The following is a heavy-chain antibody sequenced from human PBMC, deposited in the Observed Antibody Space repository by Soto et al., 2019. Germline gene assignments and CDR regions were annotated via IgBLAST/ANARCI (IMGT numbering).Heavy chain of an antibody. J-gene: IGHJ6*02. V-gene: IGHV1-69*13. Sequence: SVKVSCKASGGTFSSYAISWVRQAPGQGLEWMGGIIPIFGTANYAQKFQGRVTITADESTSTAYMELSSLRSEDTAVYYCARGGDARLKADYGMDVWGQGTTVTVSS. CDR2: IIPIFGTA. CDR3: ARGGDARLKADYGMDV. D-gene: IGHD2-21*02. CDR1: GGTFSSYA.